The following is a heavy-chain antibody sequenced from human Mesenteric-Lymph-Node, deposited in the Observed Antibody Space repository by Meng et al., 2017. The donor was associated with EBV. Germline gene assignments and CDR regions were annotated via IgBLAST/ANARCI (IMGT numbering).Heavy chain of an antibody. D-gene: IGHD4-17*01. CDR1: GFNFSDYY. CDR3: ARQAAVTHNWFDP. Sequence: VHLVESGGGXVKPGGSLRPSRAASGFNFSDYYMHWVRQAPGKGLVWVSRIKSDGSSTFYADSVRGRFTISRDNAKNTLYMQMNSLRAEDTAVYYCARQAAVTHNWFDPWGQGTQVTVSS. V-gene: IGHV3-74*02. CDR2: IKSDGSST. J-gene: IGHJ5*02.